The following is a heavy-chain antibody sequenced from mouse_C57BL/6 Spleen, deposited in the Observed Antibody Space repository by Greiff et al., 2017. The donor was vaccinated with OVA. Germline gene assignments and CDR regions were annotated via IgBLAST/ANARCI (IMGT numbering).Heavy chain of an antibody. J-gene: IGHJ3*01. CDR3: ARDRSAQARGFAY. Sequence: DVHLVESGGGLVKPGGSLKLSCAASGFTFSSYAMSWVRQTPEKRLEWVATISDGGSYTYSPDNVKGRFTISRDNAKNNLYLQMSHLKSEDKAMYYCARDRSAQARGFAYWGQGTLVTVSA. D-gene: IGHD3-2*02. V-gene: IGHV5-4*01. CDR2: ISDGGSYT. CDR1: GFTFSSYA.